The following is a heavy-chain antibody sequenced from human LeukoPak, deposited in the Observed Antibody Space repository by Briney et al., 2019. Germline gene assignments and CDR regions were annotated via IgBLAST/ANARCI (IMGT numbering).Heavy chain of an antibody. Sequence: ASVKVSCKASGYTFTSYGISWVRQAPGQGLEWVGWISAYDGNTNYAQKFQGRVTITTDTSTSTAHMELRSLRYDDTAVYYCARDGRFAAYEPDYWGQGTLVTVSS. CDR2: ISAYDGNT. CDR1: GYTFTSYG. V-gene: IGHV1-18*01. D-gene: IGHD1-26*01. J-gene: IGHJ4*02. CDR3: ARDGRFAAYEPDY.